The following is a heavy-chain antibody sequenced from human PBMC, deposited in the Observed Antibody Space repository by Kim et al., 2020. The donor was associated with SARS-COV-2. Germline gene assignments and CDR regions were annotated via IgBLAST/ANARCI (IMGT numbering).Heavy chain of an antibody. Sequence: SETLSLTCTVSGGSISSSSYYWGWIRQPPGKGLEWIGSIYYSGSTYYNPSLKSRVTISVDTSKNQFSLKLSSVTAADTAVYYCARHLSWRVNGFDPWGQGTLVTVSS. CDR1: GGSISSSSYY. J-gene: IGHJ5*02. V-gene: IGHV4-39*01. CDR3: ARHLSWRVNGFDP. D-gene: IGHD6-13*01. CDR2: IYYSGST.